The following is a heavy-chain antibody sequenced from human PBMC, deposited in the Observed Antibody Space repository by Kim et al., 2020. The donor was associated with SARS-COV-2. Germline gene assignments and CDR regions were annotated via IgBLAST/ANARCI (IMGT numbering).Heavy chain of an antibody. Sequence: AQGFTGRFVFSLDTSVSTAYLQISSLKAEDTAVYYCARRYSNYVYWFDPWGQGTLVTVSS. J-gene: IGHJ5*02. V-gene: IGHV7-4-1*02. D-gene: IGHD4-4*01. CDR3: ARRYSNYVYWFDP.